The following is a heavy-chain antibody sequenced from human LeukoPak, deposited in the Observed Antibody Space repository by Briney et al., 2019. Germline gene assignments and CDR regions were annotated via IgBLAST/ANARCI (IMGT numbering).Heavy chain of an antibody. V-gene: IGHV4-39*01. CDR2: IYYSGST. J-gene: IGHJ4*02. Sequence: PSETLSLTCTVSGGSISSSSYYWGWIRQPPGKGLEWIGSIYYSGSTYYNPSLKSRVTISVDTSKNQFSLKLSSVTAADTAVYYCARLGYCSSTSCSQCSSGYDYWGQGTLVTVSS. CDR1: GGSISSSSYY. CDR3: ARLGYCSSTSCSQCSSGYDY. D-gene: IGHD2-2*01.